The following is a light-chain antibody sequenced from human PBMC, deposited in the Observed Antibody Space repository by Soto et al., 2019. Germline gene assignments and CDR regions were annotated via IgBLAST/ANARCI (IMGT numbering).Light chain of an antibody. CDR1: SGDVGGYNY. V-gene: IGLV2-14*01. Sequence: QSALAQPASVSGSPGQSITISCTRTSGDVGGYNYVCWYQQRPGKAPKLMIYEVSNRPSGVSRRFSGSKSGNTASLTISGLQTEDEADYYCSPYTGGSTLYVFGTGTKVTVL. J-gene: IGLJ1*01. CDR2: EVS. CDR3: SPYTGGSTLYV.